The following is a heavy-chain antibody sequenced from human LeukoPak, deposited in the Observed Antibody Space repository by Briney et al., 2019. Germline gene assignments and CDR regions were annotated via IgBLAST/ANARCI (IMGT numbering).Heavy chain of an antibody. CDR2: IRNKGNSVST. J-gene: IGHJ4*02. Sequence: PGGSLRLSCAVSGFTCSDHHMDWVRQAPGKRLEWAGRIRNKGNSVSTEYAASVKGRFSISRDDSKNSVYLQMNSLKTEDTAVYYCTRYRVGATTGFDYWGQGTLVTVSS. V-gene: IGHV3-72*01. CDR3: TRYRVGATTGFDY. CDR1: GFTCSDHH. D-gene: IGHD1-26*01.